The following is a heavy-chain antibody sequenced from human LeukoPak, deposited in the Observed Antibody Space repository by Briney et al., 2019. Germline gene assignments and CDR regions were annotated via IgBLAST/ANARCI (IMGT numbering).Heavy chain of an antibody. V-gene: IGHV1-69*04. D-gene: IGHD2-8*01. Sequence: ASVKVSCKASGGTFSSYAISWVRQAPGQGLEWMGRIIPILGIANYAQKFQGRVTITADKSTSTAYMELRSLRSDDTAVYYCARVNLDIVLINWFDPWGQGTLVTVSS. CDR2: IIPILGIA. CDR3: ARVNLDIVLINWFDP. J-gene: IGHJ5*02. CDR1: GGTFSSYA.